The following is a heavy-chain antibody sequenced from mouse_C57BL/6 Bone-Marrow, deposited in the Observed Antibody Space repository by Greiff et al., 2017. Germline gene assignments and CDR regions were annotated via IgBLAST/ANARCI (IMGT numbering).Heavy chain of an antibody. V-gene: IGHV1-55*01. CDR3: ARPYYSNYWYFDV. CDR1: GYTFTSYW. J-gene: IGHJ1*03. D-gene: IGHD2-5*01. CDR2: ISPGSGST. Sequence: QVQLQQPGAELVKPGASVKMSCKASGYTFTSYWITWVKQRPGQGLEWIGDISPGSGSTNDNEKFKSKATLTVDTSSSTAYMQPSSLTSEDSAVYYCARPYYSNYWYFDVWGTGTTVTVSS.